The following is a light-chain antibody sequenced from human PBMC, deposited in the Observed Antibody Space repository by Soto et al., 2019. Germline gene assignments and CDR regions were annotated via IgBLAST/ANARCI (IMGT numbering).Light chain of an antibody. Sequence: DIQMIQSPSSLSASVGDRVTITCRASQDISNFVAWYQQKPGKVPKLMISGASTLQSEVPTRFSGGGSGTDFTLTISSLQPDDVATYYGQTYSQAPQTVGQGTKVEI. CDR2: GAS. CDR1: QDISNF. V-gene: IGKV1-27*01. J-gene: IGKJ1*01. CDR3: QTYSQAPQT.